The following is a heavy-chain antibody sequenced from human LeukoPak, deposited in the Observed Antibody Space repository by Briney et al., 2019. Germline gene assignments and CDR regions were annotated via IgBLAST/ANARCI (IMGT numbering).Heavy chain of an antibody. Sequence: PGGSLRLSCAASGFTFSSYSMNWVRQAPGKGLEWVSSISSSSSYIYYADSVKGRFTISRDNAKNSLYLQMNSLRAEDTAVYYCAGESDCSSTSCRYYYYYYGMDVWGQGTTVTVSS. CDR3: AGESDCSSTSCRYYYYYYGMDV. D-gene: IGHD2-2*01. CDR1: GFTFSSYS. CDR2: ISSSSSYI. V-gene: IGHV3-21*01. J-gene: IGHJ6*02.